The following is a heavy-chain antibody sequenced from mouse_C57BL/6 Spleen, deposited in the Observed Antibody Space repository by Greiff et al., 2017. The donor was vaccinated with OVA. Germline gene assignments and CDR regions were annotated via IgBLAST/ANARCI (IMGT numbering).Heavy chain of an antibody. V-gene: IGHV2-5*01. D-gene: IGHD2-4*01. Sequence: VQLKESGPGLVQPSQSLSITCTVSGFSLTSYGVHWVRQSPGKGLEWLGVIWRGGSTDYNAAFMSRLSITKDNSKSHVFFKMNSLQADDTAIYYCAKNELGLRPHYYAMDYWGQGTSVTVSS. CDR1: GFSLTSYG. CDR2: IWRGGST. J-gene: IGHJ4*01. CDR3: AKNELGLRPHYYAMDY.